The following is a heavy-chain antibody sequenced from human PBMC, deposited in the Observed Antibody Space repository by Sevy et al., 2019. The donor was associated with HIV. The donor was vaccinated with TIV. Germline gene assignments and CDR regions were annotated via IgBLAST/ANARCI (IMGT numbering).Heavy chain of an antibody. CDR2: INSDGSTT. CDR1: GFSFSRYF. J-gene: IGHJ5*02. V-gene: IGHV3-74*01. CDR3: ARDTLGYGGNPNLDLDL. D-gene: IGHD4-17*01. Sequence: GGSLRLSCAASGFSFSRYFMHWVRQAPGEGLVWVSRINSDGSTTNYADSVEGRFIVSRDNAKKTLYLELHSLRVEDTANYYSARDTLGYGGNPNLDLDLWGQGTLVTVSS.